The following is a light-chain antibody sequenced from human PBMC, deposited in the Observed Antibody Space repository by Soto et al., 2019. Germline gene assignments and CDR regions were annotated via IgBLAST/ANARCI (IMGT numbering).Light chain of an antibody. Sequence: QSVLTQPPSASGTPGLRVTISCSGSSSNNGSNFVYWYQHLPGAAPKLLIYGTHQRPSGVPDRFSASKSGASASLAISGLRSEDEADYYCVSWDGSLNSLLFGGGTKLTVL. CDR2: GTH. J-gene: IGLJ2*01. CDR3: VSWDGSLNSLL. V-gene: IGLV1-47*01. CDR1: SSNNGSNF.